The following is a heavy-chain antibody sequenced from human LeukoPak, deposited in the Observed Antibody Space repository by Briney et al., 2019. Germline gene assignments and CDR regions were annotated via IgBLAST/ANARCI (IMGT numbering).Heavy chain of an antibody. CDR1: GFTVSTNC. CDR3: ARVDTVMAYYFDL. D-gene: IGHD5-18*01. CDR2: IYSGGTT. V-gene: IGHV3-53*04. J-gene: IGHJ4*02. Sequence: GGSLRLSCAASGFTVSTNCMTWVRQAPGKGLEWVSTIYSGGTTYYADSVMGRFTISRHNSRNTLYLQMNSLRAEDTAEYYCARVDTVMAYYFDLWGQGTLVTVSS.